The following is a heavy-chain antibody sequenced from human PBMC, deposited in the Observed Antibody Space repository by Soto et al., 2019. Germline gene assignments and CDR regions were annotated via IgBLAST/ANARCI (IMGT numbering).Heavy chain of an antibody. Sequence: EVQLVESGGGLVKPGGSLRLSCAASGFTFSSYSMNWVRQAPGKGLEWVSSISSSSSYIYYADSVKGRFTISRDNAKNSLYLQMNRLRAEDTAVYYCERVSGGSYLLDYRGQGTLVNGSS. V-gene: IGHV3-21*01. D-gene: IGHD1-26*01. J-gene: IGHJ4*02. CDR2: ISSSSSYI. CDR1: GFTFSSYS. CDR3: ERVSGGSYLLDY.